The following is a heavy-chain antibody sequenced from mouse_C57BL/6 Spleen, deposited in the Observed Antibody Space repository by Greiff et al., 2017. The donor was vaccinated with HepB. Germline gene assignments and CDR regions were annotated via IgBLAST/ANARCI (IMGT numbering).Heavy chain of an antibody. Sequence: VQLKESGPGMVKPSQSLSLTCTVTGYSITSGYDWHWIRHFPGNKLEWMGYISYSGSTNYNPSLKSRISITHDTSKNHFFLKLNSVTTEDTATYYCAREGLSHFDYWGQGTTLTVSS. CDR1: GYSITSGYD. CDR3: AREGLSHFDY. D-gene: IGHD1-1*02. J-gene: IGHJ2*01. V-gene: IGHV3-1*01. CDR2: ISYSGST.